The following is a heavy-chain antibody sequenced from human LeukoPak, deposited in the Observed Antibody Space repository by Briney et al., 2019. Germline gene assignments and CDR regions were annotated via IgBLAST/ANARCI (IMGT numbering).Heavy chain of an antibody. V-gene: IGHV3-23*01. CDR3: AKEDPGYGD. CDR1: GFTFSSYA. CDR2: ISGSGAST. Sequence: GGSLRLSCAPSGFTFSSYAMSWVRQALGKGLEWVSAISGSGASTYYAYSVKGRITISRDNSKNTLYLQMNSLRAEDTAVYYCAKEDPGYGDWGQGTLVTVSS. D-gene: IGHD6-13*01. J-gene: IGHJ4*02.